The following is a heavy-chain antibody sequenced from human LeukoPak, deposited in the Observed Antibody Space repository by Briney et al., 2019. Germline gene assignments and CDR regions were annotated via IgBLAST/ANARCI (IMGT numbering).Heavy chain of an antibody. CDR1: GGSISSYY. Sequence: SETLSLTCTASGGSISSYYWSWIRQPPGKGLEWIGYIYYSGSTNYNPSLKSRVTISVDTSKNQFSLKLSSVTAADTAVYYCARDRYYYDSSGYYRDNWFDPWGQGTLVTVSS. CDR3: ARDRYYYDSSGYYRDNWFDP. D-gene: IGHD3-22*01. V-gene: IGHV4-59*01. CDR2: IYYSGST. J-gene: IGHJ5*02.